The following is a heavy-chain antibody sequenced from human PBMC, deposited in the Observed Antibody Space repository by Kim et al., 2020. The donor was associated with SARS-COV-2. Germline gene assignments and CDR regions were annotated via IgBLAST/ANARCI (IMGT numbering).Heavy chain of an antibody. CDR2: IGDDGGNK. CDR1: GFTFSSYA. D-gene: IGHD5-18*01. J-gene: IGHJ6*02. Sequence: GGSLRLSCAASGFTFSSYAMHWVRQAPGKGLEWVAVIGDDGGNKDYADSVKGRFTISRDNSKNTLYLQMNSLRAEDTAVYYCARDGGYSYGDSNYYYYGMDVWGQGTTVTVSS. CDR3: ARDGGYSYGDSNYYYYGMDV. V-gene: IGHV3-33*08.